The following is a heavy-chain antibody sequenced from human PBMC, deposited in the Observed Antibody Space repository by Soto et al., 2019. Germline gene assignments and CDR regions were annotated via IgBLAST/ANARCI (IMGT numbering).Heavy chain of an antibody. Sequence: QVQLVQSRGEVKKPGASVKVSCKTSGYSFTTYGISWVRQAPGQGLEWMGWISGYNGNTNYAQKLQGRVTMTTDTPTSTAYMELRSLRSDDTAVYYCAREGPAPYYYYGMHVWGQGSTVTVSS. J-gene: IGHJ6*02. CDR1: GYSFTTYG. V-gene: IGHV1-18*01. CDR2: ISGYNGNT. CDR3: AREGPAPYYYYGMHV.